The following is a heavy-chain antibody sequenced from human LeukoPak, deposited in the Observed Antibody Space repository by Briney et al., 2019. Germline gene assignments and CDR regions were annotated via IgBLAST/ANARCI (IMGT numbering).Heavy chain of an antibody. CDR2: IDYNGRT. Sequence: SSETLPLTYTVSGSSVTSGTYFLNWIRQAPGKGLEWIGYIDYNGRTNYNPSLKSRVTISVGTSKNQFSLKVNSVTATDTAVYYCARGSGWLTDHWGQGSLVTVSS. V-gene: IGHV4-61*01. D-gene: IGHD6-19*01. CDR3: ARGSGWLTDH. CDR1: GSSVTSGTYF. J-gene: IGHJ4*02.